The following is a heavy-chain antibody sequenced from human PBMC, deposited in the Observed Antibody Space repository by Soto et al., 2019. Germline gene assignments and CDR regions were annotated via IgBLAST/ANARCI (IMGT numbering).Heavy chain of an antibody. V-gene: IGHV1-3*01. J-gene: IGHJ4*02. D-gene: IGHD2-2*02. CDR3: ARGVGLYSNYDY. CDR2: INAGNGNT. CDR1: GYTFTSYA. Sequence: QVQLVQSGAEAKKPGASVKVSCKASGYTFTSYAMHWVRQAPGQRLEWMGWINAGNGNTKYSQKFQGRVTITRDTSASTAYRELSSLRSEDTAVYYCARGVGLYSNYDYWGQGTLVTVSS.